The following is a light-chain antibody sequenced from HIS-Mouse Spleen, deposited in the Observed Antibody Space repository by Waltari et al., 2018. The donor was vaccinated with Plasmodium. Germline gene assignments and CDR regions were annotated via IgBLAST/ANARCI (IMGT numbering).Light chain of an antibody. CDR1: QDISNY. J-gene: IGKJ3*01. CDR2: DAS. CDR3: QQYDNLPPLFT. Sequence: DIQMTQSPSSLSASVGDRVTITCQASQDISNYLNWYQQKPGKAPKLLIYDASNLETGVPSRFSGSGSGTDFTFTISSLQPEDIATYYCQQYDNLPPLFTFGPGTKVESN. V-gene: IGKV1-33*01.